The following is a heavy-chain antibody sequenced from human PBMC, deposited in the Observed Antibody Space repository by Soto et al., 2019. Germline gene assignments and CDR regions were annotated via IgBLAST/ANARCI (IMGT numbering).Heavy chain of an antibody. Sequence: EVQLVESGGGLVKPGGSLRLSCTASGFTFTYAWMNWVRQRPGKGLEWVGHVRSKTDGGTVDYASPVKGRFTISRDDSENTLHLQMKTLKSEDTTVYLCATGLYSSAIGTYARGLGDSWGRGTLVTVSS. J-gene: IGHJ5*01. CDR1: GFTFTYAW. V-gene: IGHV3-15*07. D-gene: IGHD2-2*01. CDR3: ATGLYSSAIGTYARGLGDS. CDR2: VRSKTDGGTV.